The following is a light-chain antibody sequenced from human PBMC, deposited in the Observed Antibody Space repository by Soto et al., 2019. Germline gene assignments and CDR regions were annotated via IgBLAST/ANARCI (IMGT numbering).Light chain of an antibody. CDR2: EVS. CDR3: SSYTSSSTWL. Sequence: QSVLTQPASVSGSPGXXITISCTXXXXDVGAYNYVSWYQQHPGKAPKLMIYEVSNRPSGVSNRFSGSKSANTASLTISGLQAGDEADYYCSSYTSSSTWLFGGGTQLTVL. CDR1: XXDVGAYNY. J-gene: IGLJ3*02. V-gene: IGLV2-14*03.